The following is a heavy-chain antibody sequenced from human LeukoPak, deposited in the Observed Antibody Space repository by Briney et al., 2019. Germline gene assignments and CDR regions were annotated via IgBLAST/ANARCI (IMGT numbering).Heavy chain of an antibody. CDR2: INHSGST. Sequence: KSSETLSLTCAVYGGSFSGYYWSWIRQPPGKGLEWIGEINHSGSTNYNPSLKSRVTISVDTSKNQFSLKLSSVTAAVTAVYYCARQKEAAAGNWFDPWGQGTLVTVSS. J-gene: IGHJ5*02. CDR1: GGSFSGYY. V-gene: IGHV4-34*01. D-gene: IGHD6-13*01. CDR3: ARQKEAAAGNWFDP.